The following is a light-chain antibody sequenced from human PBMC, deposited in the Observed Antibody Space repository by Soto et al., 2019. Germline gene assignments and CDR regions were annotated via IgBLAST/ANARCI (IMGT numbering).Light chain of an antibody. V-gene: IGLV2-8*01. J-gene: IGLJ1*01. Sequence: QSPLTQPPSASFSPGHSVTFSCTGTSSDIGDYNYVSWYQQHPGKAPKLMIYEVTKRPSGVPDRFSGSKSGNTASLTVSGLQADDEADYYCSSYAGNNNYVFGTGTKVTVL. CDR2: EVT. CDR3: SSYAGNNNYV. CDR1: SSDIGDYNY.